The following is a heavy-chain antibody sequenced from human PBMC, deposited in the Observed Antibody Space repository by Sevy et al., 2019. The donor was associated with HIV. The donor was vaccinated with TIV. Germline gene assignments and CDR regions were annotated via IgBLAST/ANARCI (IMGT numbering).Heavy chain of an antibody. Sequence: GGSLRLSCAASGFACYDYSMRWIRQAPGKGLEWVATLSFCCGKINYADPVKGRFTISRDNSKNSFYLQMDNLRVEDTALYFCAREGCTRPHDYWGQGTRVTVSS. J-gene: IGHJ4*02. CDR3: AREGCTRPHDY. D-gene: IGHD2-8*01. CDR2: LSFCCGKI. V-gene: IGHV3-23*01. CDR1: GFACYDYS.